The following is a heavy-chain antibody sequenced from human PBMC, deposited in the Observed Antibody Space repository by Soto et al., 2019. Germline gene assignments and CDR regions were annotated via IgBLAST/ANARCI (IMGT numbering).Heavy chain of an antibody. Sequence: QVQLVASGGGVVQPGRSLRLSCAASGFTFSSYGMHWVRQAPGKGLEWVAVIWYDGSNKYYADSVKGRFTISRDNSKNPLYLQMNSLRAEDTAVYYCARDRGVRGDNAFDIWGQGTMVTVSS. J-gene: IGHJ3*02. CDR3: ARDRGVRGDNAFDI. CDR1: GFTFSSYG. D-gene: IGHD3-10*01. V-gene: IGHV3-33*01. CDR2: IWYDGSNK.